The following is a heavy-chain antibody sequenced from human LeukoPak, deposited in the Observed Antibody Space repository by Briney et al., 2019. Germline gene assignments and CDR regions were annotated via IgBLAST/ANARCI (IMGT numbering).Heavy chain of an antibody. D-gene: IGHD6-13*01. CDR3: AKDMPSAAAGTDYYGMDV. CDR1: GFTFDDYA. J-gene: IGHJ6*04. CDR2: ISWDGGST. Sequence: PGGSLRLSCAASGFTFDDYAMHWVRQAPGKGLEWVSLISWDGGSTYYADSVKGRFTISRDNSKNSLYLRMNSLRAEDTTSYYCAKDMPSAAAGTDYYGMDVWGKGTTVTVSS. V-gene: IGHV3-43D*04.